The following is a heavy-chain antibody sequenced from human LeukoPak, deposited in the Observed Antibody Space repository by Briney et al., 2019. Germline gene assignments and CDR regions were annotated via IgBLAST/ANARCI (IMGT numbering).Heavy chain of an antibody. V-gene: IGHV5-51*01. CDR1: GYTFSSYW. CDR3: ARLAYCSNDVCYSNYYYSMDV. CDR2: IYPDDSDT. D-gene: IGHD2-8*01. J-gene: IGHJ6*03. Sequence: PGESLKISCKGSGYTFSSYWIGWVRQMPGKGLEWMGIIYPDDSDTRYSPSLQGQVTISADKSISTAYLQWSSLKASDTAMYYCARLAYCSNDVCYSNYYYSMDVWGKGTTVTVSS.